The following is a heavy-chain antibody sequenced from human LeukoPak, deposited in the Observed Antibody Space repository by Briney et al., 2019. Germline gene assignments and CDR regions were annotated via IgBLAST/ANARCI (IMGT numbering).Heavy chain of an antibody. CDR1: GFTFSSYA. CDR3: ANDFDN. J-gene: IGHJ4*02. CDR2: TSGSDGGT. Sequence: GGSLRLSRAASGFTFSSYAMNWVRQAPGKGLEWVSVTSGSDGGTYYADSVKGRFTISRDNSKSTVYLQMNSPRAEDTAVYYCANDFDNWGQGTLVTVSS. V-gene: IGHV3-23*01.